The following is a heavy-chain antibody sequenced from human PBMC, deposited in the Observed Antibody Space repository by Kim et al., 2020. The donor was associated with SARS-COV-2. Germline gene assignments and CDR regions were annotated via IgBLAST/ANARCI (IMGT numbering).Heavy chain of an antibody. CDR1: GGSISSYY. CDR3: ARDPAAMTTQGHGAFDI. J-gene: IGHJ3*02. CDR2: IYYSGST. V-gene: IGHV4-59*01. D-gene: IGHD4-17*01. Sequence: SETLSLTCTVSGGSISSYYWSWIRQPPGKGLEWIGYIYYSGSTNYNPSLKSRVTISVDTSKNQFSLKLSSVTAADTAVYYCARDPAAMTTQGHGAFDIWGQGTMVTVSS.